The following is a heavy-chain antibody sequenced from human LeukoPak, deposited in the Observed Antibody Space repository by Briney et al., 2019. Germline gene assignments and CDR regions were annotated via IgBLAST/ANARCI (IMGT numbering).Heavy chain of an antibody. CDR1: GFTFSNYG. Sequence: PGGSLRLSCAASGFTFSNYGMHWVRQHPGKGLEWVAFIRYDGSNTYYADSVKGRFTISRDNSKNTLDLQLNSLRSEDTAVYYCARNSYYDTANYYESMDYWGQGAQVTVSS. J-gene: IGHJ4*02. D-gene: IGHD3-22*01. V-gene: IGHV3-30*02. CDR3: ARNSYYDTANYYESMDY. CDR2: IRYDGSNT.